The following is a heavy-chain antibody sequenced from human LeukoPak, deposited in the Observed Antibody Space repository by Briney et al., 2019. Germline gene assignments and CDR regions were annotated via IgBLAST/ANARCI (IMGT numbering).Heavy chain of an antibody. J-gene: IGHJ6*02. CDR1: GFTFTTYS. CDR2: ISSTSSYI. Sequence: TGGSLRLSCVASGFTFTTYSLNWVRQAPGKGLEWVSSISSTSSYIYYADSVKGRFTLSRDNAKNSIYLQMDSLGAEDTAVYYCTSRGDFWSGYWAMNVWGQGTTVIVSS. V-gene: IGHV3-21*01. CDR3: TSRGDFWSGYWAMNV. D-gene: IGHD3-3*01.